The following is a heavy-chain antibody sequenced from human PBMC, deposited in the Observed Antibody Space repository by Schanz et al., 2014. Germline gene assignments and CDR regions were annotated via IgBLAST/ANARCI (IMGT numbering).Heavy chain of an antibody. CDR2: ISPYNGNT. CDR3: ARDRRRYCSTASCLHDNWFDP. Sequence: QVQVEQSGPEVKKPGASVKVSCKASGYTFTSYGISWVRQAPGQGLEWMGWISPYNGNTNYAQKVQGRVTMTTDTSTGTAYMELRSLRSDDTAVYYCARDRRRYCSTASCLHDNWFDPWGQGTLVIVSS. V-gene: IGHV1-18*01. CDR1: GYTFTSYG. D-gene: IGHD2-2*01. J-gene: IGHJ5*02.